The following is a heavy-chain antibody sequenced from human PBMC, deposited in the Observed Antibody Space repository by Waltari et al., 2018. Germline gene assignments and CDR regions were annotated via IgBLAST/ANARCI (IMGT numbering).Heavy chain of an antibody. D-gene: IGHD3-16*01. V-gene: IGHV4-39*01. Sequence: QLHLQEAGPGLVQPSEPLSLTCSVSGASIILNRHYGAWIRQPPGKGLEWTATLSYTGTTYYNPSLKSRVTISVDTSKNQFSLKLSSVTAADTAVYYCATYVGASIGTAAFDVWGQGTMVTVSS. CDR1: GASIILNRHY. CDR2: LSYTGTT. J-gene: IGHJ3*01. CDR3: ATYVGASIGTAAFDV.